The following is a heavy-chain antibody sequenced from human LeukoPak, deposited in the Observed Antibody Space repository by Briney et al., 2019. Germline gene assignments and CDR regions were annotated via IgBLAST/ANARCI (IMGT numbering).Heavy chain of an antibody. V-gene: IGHV3-30-3*01. CDR1: GFTFSSYA. CDR2: ISYDGSNK. J-gene: IGHJ4*02. Sequence: GGSLRLSCAASGFTFSSYAMHWVRQAPGKGLEWVAVISYDGSNKYYADSVKGRFTISRDNSKNTLYLQMNSLTAEDTAVYYCARAYYDSSGYYEAAHYFDYWGQGTLVTVSS. CDR3: ARAYYDSSGYYEAAHYFDY. D-gene: IGHD3-22*01.